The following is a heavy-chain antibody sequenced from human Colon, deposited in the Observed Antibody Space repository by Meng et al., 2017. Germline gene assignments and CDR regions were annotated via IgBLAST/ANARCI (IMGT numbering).Heavy chain of an antibody. CDR3: ARVSSGWYLGY. CDR2: ISSSGSTI. D-gene: IGHD6-19*01. V-gene: IGHV3-11*01. J-gene: IGHJ4*02. Sequence: GGSLRLSCAASGFTFSDHYMSWIRQAPGKGLEWISFISSSGSTIYYTDSVKGRFTISRDNAKNSLYLQMNSLRAEDTAVYYCARVSSGWYLGYWGQGTLVTVS. CDR1: GFTFSDHY.